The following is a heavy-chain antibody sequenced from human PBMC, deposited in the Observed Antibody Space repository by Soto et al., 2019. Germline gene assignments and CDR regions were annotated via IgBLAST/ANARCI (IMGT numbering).Heavy chain of an antibody. D-gene: IGHD3-16*01. Sequence: GASVTVSYKPSGYTFTSYGISWVRQAPGQGLEWMGWMNPGSGDTGYAQTFQGRVTMTRDISLATAYMVLISLRSDDPAIDYCARMATFGSLNWFDPWGQGTLVTVSS. V-gene: IGHV1-8*02. CDR2: MNPGSGDT. J-gene: IGHJ5*02. CDR3: ARMATFGSLNWFDP. CDR1: GYTFTSYG.